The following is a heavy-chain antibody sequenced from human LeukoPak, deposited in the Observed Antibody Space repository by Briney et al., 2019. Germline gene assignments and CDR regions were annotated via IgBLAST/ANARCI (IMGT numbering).Heavy chain of an antibody. V-gene: IGHV4-59*01. D-gene: IGHD3-16*01. CDR3: AREAKGDYYYMDV. J-gene: IGHJ6*03. CDR1: GGSISSYY. Sequence: SETLSLTCTVSGGSISSYYWSWIRQPPGKGLEWIGYIYYSGSTNYNPSLKSRVTISVDTSKNQFSLKLSSVTAADTAVYYCAREAKGDYYYMDVWGKGTTVTVSS. CDR2: IYYSGST.